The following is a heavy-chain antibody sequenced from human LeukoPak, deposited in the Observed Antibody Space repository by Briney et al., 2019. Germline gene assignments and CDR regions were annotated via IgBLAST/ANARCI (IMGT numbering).Heavy chain of an antibody. CDR2: INPSGGST. J-gene: IGHJ4*02. D-gene: IGHD6-13*01. CDR3: ARAITAGRRFDY. V-gene: IGHV1-46*01. CDR1: GYTFTSYY. Sequence: ASVKVSCKASGYTFTSYYIHWVRQAPGQGLEWMGIINPSGGSTSYAQKFQGRVTMTRDTSTSTVYMELSSPRSEDTTFYYCARAITAGRRFDYWGQGTLVTVSS.